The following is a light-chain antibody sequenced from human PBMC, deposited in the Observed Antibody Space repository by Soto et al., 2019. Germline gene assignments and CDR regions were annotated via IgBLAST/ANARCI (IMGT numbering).Light chain of an antibody. CDR1: QSVLYSSNNKNY. J-gene: IGKJ3*01. CDR3: QQYYSTPPVT. V-gene: IGKV4-1*01. CDR2: WAS. Sequence: DIVMTQSPDSLAVSLGERATINCKSSQSVLYSSNNKNYLAWYQQKRGQPPKLLIYWASTRESGVPDRFSGSGSGTDFTLTISSLQAEDVAVYYCQQYYSTPPVTFGPGTKVDIK.